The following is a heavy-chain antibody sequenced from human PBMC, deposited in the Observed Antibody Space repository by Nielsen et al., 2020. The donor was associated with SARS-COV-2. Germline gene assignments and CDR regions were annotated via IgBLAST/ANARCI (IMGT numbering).Heavy chain of an antibody. CDR2: IYYSGST. Sequence: SETLSLTCTVSGGSISSYYWSWIRQPPGKGLEWIGYIYYSGSTNYNPSLKSRVTISVDTSKNQFSLKLSSVTAADTAVYYCARADYYGSGSYYWGQGTLVTVSS. J-gene: IGHJ4*02. CDR1: GGSISSYY. CDR3: ARADYYGSGSYY. V-gene: IGHV4-59*08. D-gene: IGHD3-10*01.